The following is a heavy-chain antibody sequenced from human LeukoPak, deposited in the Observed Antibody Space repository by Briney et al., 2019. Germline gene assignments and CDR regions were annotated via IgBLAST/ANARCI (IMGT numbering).Heavy chain of an antibody. CDR1: GGTFSSYA. CDR3: ARGPLSSVPHPNWFDL. Sequence: VASVKVSCKASGGTFSSYAISWVRQAPGQGLEWMGRIIPIFGIANYAQKFQGRVTITTDKSTSTAYMELSSLRYEATAVYYCARGPLSSVPHPNWFDLWGQGTLVTVSS. V-gene: IGHV1-69*04. D-gene: IGHD3-16*02. CDR2: IIPIFGIA. J-gene: IGHJ5*02.